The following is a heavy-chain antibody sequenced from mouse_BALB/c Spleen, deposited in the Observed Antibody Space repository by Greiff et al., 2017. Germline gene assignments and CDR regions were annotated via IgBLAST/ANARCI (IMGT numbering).Heavy chain of an antibody. CDR1: GFTFSSYT. Sequence: EVKLMESGGGLVKPGGSLKLSCAASGFTFSSYTMSWVRQTPEKRLEWVATISSGGSYTYYPDSVKGRFTISRDNAKNTLYLQMSSLKSEDTAMYYCTRGGGGDAFAYWGQGTLVTVSA. V-gene: IGHV5-6-4*01. J-gene: IGHJ3*01. CDR3: TRGGGGDAFAY. CDR2: ISSGGSYT.